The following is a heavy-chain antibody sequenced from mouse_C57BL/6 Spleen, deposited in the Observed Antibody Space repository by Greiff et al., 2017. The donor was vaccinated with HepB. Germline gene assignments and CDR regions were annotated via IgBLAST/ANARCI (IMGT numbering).Heavy chain of an antibody. D-gene: IGHD1-1*01. Sequence: EVKVVESGGGLVKPGGSLKLSCAASGFTFSSYTMSWVRQTPEKRLEWVATISGGGGNTYYPDSVKGRFTISRDNAKNTLYLQMSSLRSEDTALYYCARHVRSDYGSIYWYFDVWGTGTTVTVSS. V-gene: IGHV5-9*01. CDR1: GFTFSSYT. CDR2: ISGGGGNT. CDR3: ARHVRSDYGSIYWYFDV. J-gene: IGHJ1*03.